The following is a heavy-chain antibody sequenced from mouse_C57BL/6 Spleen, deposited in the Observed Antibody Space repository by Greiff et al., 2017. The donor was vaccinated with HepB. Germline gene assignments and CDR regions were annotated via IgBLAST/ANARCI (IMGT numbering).Heavy chain of an antibody. CDR1: GYTFTDYY. CDR2: INPNNGGT. J-gene: IGHJ3*01. CDR3: ARTGHGYYPAWFAY. Sequence: EVQLQQSGPELVKPGASVKISCKASGYTFTDYYMNWVKQSHGKSLEWIGDINPNNGGTSYNQKFKGKATLTVDKSSSTAYMELRSLTSEDSAVYYCARTGHGYYPAWFAYWGQGTLVTVSA. D-gene: IGHD2-3*01. V-gene: IGHV1-26*01.